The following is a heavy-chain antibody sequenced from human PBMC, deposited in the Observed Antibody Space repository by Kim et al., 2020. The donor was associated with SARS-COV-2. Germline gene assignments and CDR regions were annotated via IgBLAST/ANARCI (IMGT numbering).Heavy chain of an antibody. CDR3: AREGSGSYNWLDP. Sequence: ASVKVSCKASGYTFDTYALYWVRQAPGQGFEWMGWINGGNGNTRYSQNFQGRVTITRDTSATTAYMELSSLTSKDTAVYYCAREGSGSYNWLDPWGQGTLVTGSS. J-gene: IGHJ5*02. V-gene: IGHV1-3*01. CDR1: GYTFDTYA. D-gene: IGHD3-10*01. CDR2: INGGNGNT.